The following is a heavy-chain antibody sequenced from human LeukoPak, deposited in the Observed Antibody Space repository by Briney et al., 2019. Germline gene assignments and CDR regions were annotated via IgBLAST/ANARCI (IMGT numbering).Heavy chain of an antibody. D-gene: IGHD3-22*01. J-gene: IGHJ4*02. CDR2: IYYTGST. CDR3: ARDHSSGYYIYHY. Sequence: SETLPLTCTVSGGSISSYFWNWIRQPPGKGLEWIGYIYYTGSTNYNPSLKSRVTISVDTSKNQFSLKLSSVTAADTAVYYCARDHSSGYYIYHYWGQGTLVTVSS. CDR1: GGSISSYF. V-gene: IGHV4-59*01.